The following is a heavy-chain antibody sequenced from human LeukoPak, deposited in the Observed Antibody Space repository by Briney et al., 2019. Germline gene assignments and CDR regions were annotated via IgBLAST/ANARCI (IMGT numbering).Heavy chain of an antibody. V-gene: IGHV3-74*01. CDR2: INSDGSST. CDR3: ARDIQIRARHINYGSGQFDY. J-gene: IGHJ4*02. Sequence: PGGSLRLSCAASGFTFSSYWMHWVRQAPGKGLVWVSRINSDGSSTSYADSVKGRFTISRDNAKNTLYLQMNSLRAEDTAVYYCARDIQIRARHINYGSGQFDYWGQGTLVTVSS. D-gene: IGHD3-10*01. CDR1: GFTFSSYW.